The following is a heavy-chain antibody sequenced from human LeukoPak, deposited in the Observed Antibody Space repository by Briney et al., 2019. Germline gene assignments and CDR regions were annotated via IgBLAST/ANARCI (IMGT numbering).Heavy chain of an antibody. CDR3: TLYDYVWGSYRYGLDY. CDR1: GYTLTELS. V-gene: IGHV1-69*13. D-gene: IGHD3-16*02. Sequence: SVKVSCKVSGYTLTELSMHWVRQAPGQGLEWMGGIIPIFGTANYAQKFQGRVTITADESTSTAYMELSSLRSEDTAVYYCTLYDYVWGSYRYGLDYWGQGTLVTVSS. CDR2: IIPIFGTA. J-gene: IGHJ4*02.